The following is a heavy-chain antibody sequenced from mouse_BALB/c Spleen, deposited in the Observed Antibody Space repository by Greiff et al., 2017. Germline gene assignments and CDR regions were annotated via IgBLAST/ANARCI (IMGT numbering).Heavy chain of an antibody. CDR2: IWAGGST. D-gene: IGHD1-1*02. J-gene: IGHJ3*01. CDR3: ASEVALWSGFDY. Sequence: QVQLQESGPGLVAPSQSLSISCTASGFSLTSYGVHWVRQPPGKGLEWMGVIWAGGSTNYNSALMSRLSISKDNSTSQVYLKMNSLQTDDTAMYYCASEVALWSGFDYWGQGTLVTVSA. V-gene: IGHV2-9*02. CDR1: GFSLTSYG.